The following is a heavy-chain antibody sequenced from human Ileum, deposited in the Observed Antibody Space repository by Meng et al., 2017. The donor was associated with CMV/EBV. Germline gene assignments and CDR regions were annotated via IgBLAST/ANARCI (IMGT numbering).Heavy chain of an antibody. V-gene: IGHV4-34*01. CDR2: IDHTGST. CDR3: ARGGGTPIRGVLPFDF. Sequence: QGELKQWGPGLLRPSETLSLTCAVYGGSFSPYYWSWIRQSPGKGLEWIAEIDHTGSTNYNPSLRSRVTISIDTSSSHFSLNLTSATAADTAVYYCARGGGTPIRGVLPFDFWGQGTLVTVSS. J-gene: IGHJ4*02. CDR1: GGSFSPYY. D-gene: IGHD3-10*01.